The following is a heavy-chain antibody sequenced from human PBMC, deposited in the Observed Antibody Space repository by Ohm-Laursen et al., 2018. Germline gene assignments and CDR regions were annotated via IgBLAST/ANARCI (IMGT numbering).Heavy chain of an antibody. D-gene: IGHD1-14*01. CDR1: GDSLSTYF. CDR3: ARGVGRFSSNLDY. CDR2: VSYSGST. V-gene: IGHV4-59*01. J-gene: IGHJ4*01. Sequence: GTLSLTCTVSGDSLSTYFWSWIRQSPGKGLEWIGYVSYSGSTSYNPTLKSRVTISVDTSKSQFSLKLSSVTAADTAVYYCARGVGRFSSNLDYWGPGTLVTVST.